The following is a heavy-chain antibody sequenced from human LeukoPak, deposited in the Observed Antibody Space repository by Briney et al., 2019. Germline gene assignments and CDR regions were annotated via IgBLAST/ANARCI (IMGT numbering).Heavy chain of an antibody. D-gene: IGHD6-19*01. CDR1: GFTFSRYW. J-gene: IGHJ4*02. CDR2: IKQDGSEK. CDR3: AKDKGAVAGAFDY. V-gene: IGHV3-7*03. Sequence: GGSLRLSCAASGFTFSRYWMNWVRQAPGKGLEWVANIKQDGSEKYYVDSVKGRFTISRDNAKNSLYLQMNSLRAEDMALYYCAKDKGAVAGAFDYWGQGTLVTVFS.